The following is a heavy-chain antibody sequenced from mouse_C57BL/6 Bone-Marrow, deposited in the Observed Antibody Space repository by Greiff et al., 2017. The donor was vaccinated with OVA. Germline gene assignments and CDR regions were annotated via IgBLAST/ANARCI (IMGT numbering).Heavy chain of an antibody. D-gene: IGHD2-5*01. CDR1: GFSLTSYG. J-gene: IGHJ1*03. V-gene: IGHV2-9*01. CDR3: AKHGGPYYSNLYWYFDV. CDR2: IWGGGRT. Sequence: QVQLKESGPGLVAPSQSLSIPCTVSGFSLTSYGVDWVRQPPGTGLEWLGVIWGGGRTNYNSALMSRLSISKDNSKSQVFLKMNSLQTDDTAMYYCAKHGGPYYSNLYWYFDVWGTGTTVTVSS.